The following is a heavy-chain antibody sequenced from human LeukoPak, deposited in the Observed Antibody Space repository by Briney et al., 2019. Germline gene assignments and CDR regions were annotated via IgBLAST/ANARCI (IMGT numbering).Heavy chain of an antibody. J-gene: IGHJ5*01. CDR2: IYPGDSDI. D-gene: IGHD3-22*01. CDR3: ARRDSSGYSFDS. Sequence: GESLKISCKGSGYSFSIYWIAWVRQMPGEGLEWMGNIYPGDSDIRYSPSFQGQVTFSADKSISTAYLQWSSLKASDTAMYYCARRDSSGYSFDSWGQGTLVTVSS. CDR1: GYSFSIYW. V-gene: IGHV5-51*01.